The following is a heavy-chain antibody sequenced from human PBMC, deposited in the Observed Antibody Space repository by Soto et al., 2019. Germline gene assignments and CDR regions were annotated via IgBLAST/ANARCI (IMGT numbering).Heavy chain of an antibody. CDR1: GYTFTSYG. Sequence: GASVKVSCKASGYTFTSYGISWVRQAPGQGLEWMGWISAYNGNTNYAQKFQGRVTMTTDTSTSTAYMELRRLSSDDTAVYYCARDDLPTYYYDASGHYNYYFSDWGQGTLVTVSS. CDR2: ISAYNGNT. V-gene: IGHV1-18*01. CDR3: ARDDLPTYYYDASGHYNYYFSD. J-gene: IGHJ4*02. D-gene: IGHD3-22*01.